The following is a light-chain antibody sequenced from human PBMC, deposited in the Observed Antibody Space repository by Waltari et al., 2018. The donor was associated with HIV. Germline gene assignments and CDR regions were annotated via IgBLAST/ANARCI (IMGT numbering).Light chain of an antibody. CDR3: QQYYSTLRT. Sequence: DIVMTQSPDSLAVSLGDRVTITCKSSQSVLYSSNNKNYLAWYQQKPGQPPKLLIYWASTRESGVPDRFSGSGSQTDFTLTISSLQAEDLAVYYCQQYYSTLRTFGQGTKVEIK. J-gene: IGKJ1*01. CDR1: QSVLYSSNNKNY. CDR2: WAS. V-gene: IGKV4-1*01.